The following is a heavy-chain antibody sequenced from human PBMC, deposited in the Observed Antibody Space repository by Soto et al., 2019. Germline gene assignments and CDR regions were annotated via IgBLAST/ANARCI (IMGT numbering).Heavy chain of an antibody. J-gene: IGHJ4*02. CDR1: GFSLSTSGVG. Sequence: QITLKESGPTLVKPTQTLTLTCTFSGFSLSTSGVGVGWIRQPPGKALEWLALIYWDDDKRYSPSLKSRLTITKDTSKDQVVLTMTNMDPVDTATYYCAHSGGSGWFPQIDYWGQGTLVTVSS. CDR2: IYWDDDK. CDR3: AHSGGSGWFPQIDY. D-gene: IGHD6-19*01. V-gene: IGHV2-5*02.